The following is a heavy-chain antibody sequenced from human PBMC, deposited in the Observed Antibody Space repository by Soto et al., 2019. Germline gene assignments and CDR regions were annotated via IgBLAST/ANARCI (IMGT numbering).Heavy chain of an antibody. CDR3: ASLVAYPNYYDSSGPTDDY. J-gene: IGHJ4*02. V-gene: IGHV3-30-3*01. CDR2: ISYDGSNK. Sequence: QVQLVESGGGVVQPGRSLRLSCAASGFTFSSYAMHWVRQAPGKGLEWVAVISYDGSNKYYADSVQGRFTISRDNSKNTLYRQMNSLRAEDTAVYYCASLVAYPNYYDSSGPTDDYWGQGTLVTVAS. D-gene: IGHD3-22*01. CDR1: GFTFSSYA.